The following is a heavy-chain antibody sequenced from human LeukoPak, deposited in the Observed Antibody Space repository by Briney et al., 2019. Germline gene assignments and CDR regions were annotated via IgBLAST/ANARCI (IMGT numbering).Heavy chain of an antibody. CDR3: ARDSLRYFDWLFEDYFDY. Sequence: GRSLRLSCAASGFTFSSYAMHWVRQAPGKGLEGVAVISYDGSNKYYADSVKGRFTISRDNSKNTLYLQMNSLRAEDTAVYYCARDSLRYFDWLFEDYFDYWGQGTLVTVSS. D-gene: IGHD3-9*01. V-gene: IGHV3-30-3*01. J-gene: IGHJ4*02. CDR2: ISYDGSNK. CDR1: GFTFSSYA.